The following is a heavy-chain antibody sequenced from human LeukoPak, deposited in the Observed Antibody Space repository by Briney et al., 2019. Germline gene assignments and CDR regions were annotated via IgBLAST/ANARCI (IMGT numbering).Heavy chain of an antibody. CDR3: AREVEYYDSSGYRPHAFDI. D-gene: IGHD3-22*01. CDR1: DGSIINNNHY. Sequence: PSETLSLTCTVSDGSIINNNHYWGWTRQPPGKGLEWIGSISYSGGTAYNPSLRSRVTVSVDTSKNQFSLKVNSVTAADTAVYYCAREVEYYDSSGYRPHAFDIWGQGTLVTVSS. V-gene: IGHV4-39*02. J-gene: IGHJ3*02. CDR2: ISYSGGT.